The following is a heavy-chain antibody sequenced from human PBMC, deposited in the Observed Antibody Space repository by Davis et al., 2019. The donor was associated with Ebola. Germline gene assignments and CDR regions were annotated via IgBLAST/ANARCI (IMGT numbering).Heavy chain of an antibody. CDR2: IYHRGST. D-gene: IGHD2-8*01. J-gene: IGHJ6*02. Sequence: MPSETLSLTCTVSGASISSDNWWSWVRQPPGKGLEWIGEIYHRGSTNYNPSLKSRVTISVDKSKNQFSLKLSSVTAADTAVYYCARAYAMGYYYGMDVWGQGTTVTVSS. CDR1: GASISSDNW. V-gene: IGHV4-4*02. CDR3: ARAYAMGYYYGMDV.